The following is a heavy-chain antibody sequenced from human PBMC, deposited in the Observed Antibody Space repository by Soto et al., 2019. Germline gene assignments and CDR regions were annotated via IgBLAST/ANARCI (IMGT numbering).Heavy chain of an antibody. D-gene: IGHD2-2*01. V-gene: IGHV3-33*01. CDR3: ARAQVVPAAGGYYYYYMDV. CDR2: IWYDGSNK. J-gene: IGHJ6*03. CDR1: GFTFSSYG. Sequence: GGSLRLSCAASGFTFSSYGMHWVRQAPGKGLEWVAVIWYDGSNKYYADSVKGRFTISRDNSKNTLYLQMNSLRAEDTAVYYCARAQVVPAAGGYYYYYMDVWGKGTTVTVSS.